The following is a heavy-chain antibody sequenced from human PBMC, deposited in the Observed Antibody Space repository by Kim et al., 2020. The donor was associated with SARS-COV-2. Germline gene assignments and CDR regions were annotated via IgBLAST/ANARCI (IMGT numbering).Heavy chain of an antibody. Sequence: GGSLRLSCAASGFTFSSYWMSWVRQAPGKGLEWVANIKQDGSEKYYVDSVKGRFTISRDNAKNSLYLQMNSLRAEDTAVYYCARSPRITMVRGVIITAPGAFDIWGQGTMVTVSS. CDR1: GFTFSSYW. D-gene: IGHD3-10*01. CDR2: IKQDGSEK. J-gene: IGHJ3*02. V-gene: IGHV3-7*01. CDR3: ARSPRITMVRGVIITAPGAFDI.